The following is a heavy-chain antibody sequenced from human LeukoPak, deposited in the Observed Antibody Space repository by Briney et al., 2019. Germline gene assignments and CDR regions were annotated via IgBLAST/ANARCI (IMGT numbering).Heavy chain of an antibody. CDR3: AREIGAAVQYCFDY. D-gene: IGHD6-13*01. V-gene: IGHV4-31*03. CDR1: GGSISSGGYY. J-gene: IGHJ4*02. CDR2: IYYSGST. Sequence: PSQTLSLTCTVSGGSISSGGYYWSWIRQHPGKGLEWIGYIYYSGSTYYNPSLKSRVTISVDTSKNQFSLKLSSVTAADTAVYYCAREIGAAVQYCFDYWGQGTLVTVSS.